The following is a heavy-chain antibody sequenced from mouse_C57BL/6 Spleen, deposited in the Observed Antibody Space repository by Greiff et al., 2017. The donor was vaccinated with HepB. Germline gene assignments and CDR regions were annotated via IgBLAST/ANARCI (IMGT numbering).Heavy chain of an antibody. CDR3: ASPYGSSYRFAY. CDR1: GYTFTDYY. V-gene: IGHV1-26*01. CDR2: INPNNGGT. D-gene: IGHD1-1*01. Sequence: EVQLQQSGPELVKPGASVKISCKASGYTFTDYYMNWVKQSHGKSLEWIGDINPNNGGTSYNQKFKGKATLTVDKSSSTAYMELRSLTSEDSAVYYCASPYGSSYRFAYWGQGTLVTVSA. J-gene: IGHJ3*01.